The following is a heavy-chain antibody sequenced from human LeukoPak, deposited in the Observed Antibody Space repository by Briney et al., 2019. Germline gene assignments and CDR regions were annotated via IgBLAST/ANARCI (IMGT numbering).Heavy chain of an antibody. V-gene: IGHV4-34*01. CDR1: GGSFSGYY. D-gene: IGHD3-3*01. Sequence: SETLSLTCAVYGGSFSGYYWSWIRQPPGKGLEWIGEINHSGSTNYNPSLKSRVTISADTSKNQFSLKLSSVTAADTAVYYCARELGSYDFWSGYDTLGYWGQGTLVTVSS. CDR2: INHSGST. CDR3: ARELGSYDFWSGYDTLGY. J-gene: IGHJ4*02.